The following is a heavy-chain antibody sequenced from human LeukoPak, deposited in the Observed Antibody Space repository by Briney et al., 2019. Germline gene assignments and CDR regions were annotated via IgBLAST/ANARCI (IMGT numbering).Heavy chain of an antibody. Sequence: SETLSLTCAVYGGSFSGYYWSWIRQPPGKGLEWIGEINHSGSTNYNPSLKSRVTISVDTSKNQFSLKLSSVTAADTAVYYCAREPRYCSSTSCYPVGWFDPWGQGTLVTVSS. D-gene: IGHD2-2*01. CDR3: AREPRYCSSTSCYPVGWFDP. CDR2: INHSGST. CDR1: GGSFSGYY. J-gene: IGHJ5*02. V-gene: IGHV4-34*01.